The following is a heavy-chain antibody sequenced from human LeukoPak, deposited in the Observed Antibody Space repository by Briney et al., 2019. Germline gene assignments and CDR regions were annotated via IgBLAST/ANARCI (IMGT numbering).Heavy chain of an antibody. CDR1: GYTFTRNY. V-gene: IGHV1-46*01. CDR3: ARDGASVFGSLEPDS. J-gene: IGHJ4*02. D-gene: IGHD2-8*01. Sequence: ASVKVSCKASGYTFTRNYMLWVRQAPGQGLEWMGIIKPSDGRTRYAQNFQGRVTMIRDTSTSTVYMELSSLRSEDTAVYYCARDGASVFGSLEPDSWGQGTLVTVSS. CDR2: IKPSDGRT.